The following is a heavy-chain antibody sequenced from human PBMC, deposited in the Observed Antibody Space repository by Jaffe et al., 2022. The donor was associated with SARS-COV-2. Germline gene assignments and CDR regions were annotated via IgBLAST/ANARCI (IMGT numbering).Heavy chain of an antibody. J-gene: IGHJ3*02. CDR1: GGSISSGDYY. D-gene: IGHD3-22*01. CDR3: ARDFSPQNYYDRRMAFDI. CDR2: IYYSGST. V-gene: IGHV4-30-4*01. Sequence: QVQLQESGPGLVKPSQTLSLTCTVSGGSISSGDYYWSWIRQPPGKGLEWIGYIYYSGSTYYNPSLKSRVTISVDTSKNQFSLKLSSVTAADTAVYYCARDFSPQNYYDRRMAFDIWGQGTMVTVSS.